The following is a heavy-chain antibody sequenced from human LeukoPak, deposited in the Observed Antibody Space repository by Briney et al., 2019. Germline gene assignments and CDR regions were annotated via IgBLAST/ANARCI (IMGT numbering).Heavy chain of an antibody. D-gene: IGHD5-24*01. CDR3: ARGDGYKAGDAFDI. CDR1: GGTFSNSA. J-gene: IGHJ3*02. CDR2: IIPIFGTA. Sequence: SVKVSCKASGGTFSNSAISWVRQAPGQGLEWMGGIIPIFGTANYAQRFQGRVTMTTDTSTSTAYMELRSLRSDDTAVYYCARGDGYKAGDAFDIWGQGTMVTVSS. V-gene: IGHV1-69*05.